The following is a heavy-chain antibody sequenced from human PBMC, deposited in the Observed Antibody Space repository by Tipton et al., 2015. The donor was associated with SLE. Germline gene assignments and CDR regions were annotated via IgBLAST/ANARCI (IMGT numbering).Heavy chain of an antibody. CDR2: ISHSGNT. D-gene: IGHD3-22*01. J-gene: IGHJ4*02. CDR1: GASVTTSGYY. Sequence: TLSLTCTVSGASVTTSGYYWGWIRRPPGKGLEWIGSISHSGNTYYNPSLKSRVSMSIDTSKNQVFLRLSSVTAADTAVYYCARHDYDDNGYYMHYFDYWGQGTLVTVSS. V-gene: IGHV4-39*01. CDR3: ARHDYDDNGYYMHYFDY.